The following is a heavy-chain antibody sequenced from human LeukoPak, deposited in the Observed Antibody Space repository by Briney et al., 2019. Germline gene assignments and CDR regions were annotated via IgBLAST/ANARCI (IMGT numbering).Heavy chain of an antibody. D-gene: IGHD3-22*01. CDR2: INPNSGGT. CDR1: GYTFTSYY. V-gene: IGHV1-2*06. Sequence: ASVKVSCKASGYTFTSYYMHWVRQAPGQGLEWMGRINPNSGGTNYAQKFQGRVTMTRDTSISTAYMELRSLRSDDTAVYYCARVFYDSSGYYQVYYFDYWGLGTLVTVSS. CDR3: ARVFYDSSGYYQVYYFDY. J-gene: IGHJ4*02.